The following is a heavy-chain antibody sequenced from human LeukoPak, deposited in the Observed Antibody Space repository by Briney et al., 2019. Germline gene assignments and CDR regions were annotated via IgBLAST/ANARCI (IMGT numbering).Heavy chain of an antibody. D-gene: IGHD6-13*01. V-gene: IGHV4-61*01. Sequence: SETLSLTCTVSGGSVSRGSYYWSWIRQPPGKGLEWIAYIYYSGSTNYNPSLKSRVTISVDTSKNQFSQKLSSVTAADTAVYYCARVGSSWYFYYYGMDVWGQGTTVTVSS. CDR3: ARVGSSWYFYYYGMDV. J-gene: IGHJ6*02. CDR2: IYYSGST. CDR1: GGSVSRGSYY.